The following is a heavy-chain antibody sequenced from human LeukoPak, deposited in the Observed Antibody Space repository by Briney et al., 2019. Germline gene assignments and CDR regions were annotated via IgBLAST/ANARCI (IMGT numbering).Heavy chain of an antibody. V-gene: IGHV4-59*04. CDR3: ARRGYNYGSEFDY. J-gene: IGHJ4*02. CDR1: TGSISGYY. D-gene: IGHD5-18*01. CDR2: IYYGGST. Sequence: SETLSLTCIVSTGSISGYYWSWIRQSPGKGLEWIGSIYYGGSTYYNPSLKSRVTMSGDTSKNQFSLKLSSVTAADTAVYYCARRGYNYGSEFDYWGQGTLVTVSS.